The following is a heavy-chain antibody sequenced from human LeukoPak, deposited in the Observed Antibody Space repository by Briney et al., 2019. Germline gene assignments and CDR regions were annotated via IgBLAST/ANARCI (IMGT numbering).Heavy chain of an antibody. CDR3: ANHLVTN. D-gene: IGHD2-21*02. J-gene: IGHJ4*02. CDR1: GFTVSNNY. Sequence: TGGSLRLSCVVSGFTVSNNYMSWVSQAPGKGLEWVSVIYSGGSTYYADSVKGRFTISRDNSKNTLYLQMNSLRAEDTAVYYCANHLVTNWGQGTLVTVSS. V-gene: IGHV3-66*01. CDR2: IYSGGST.